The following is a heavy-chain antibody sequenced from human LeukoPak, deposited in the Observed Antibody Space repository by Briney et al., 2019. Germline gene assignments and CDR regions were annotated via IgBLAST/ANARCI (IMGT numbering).Heavy chain of an antibody. CDR3: ARDRGYGYGFFDY. Sequence: PGGSLRLSCAASGFTVRSIYMTWVRQAPGKGLEWVSSFYSGGSSYYADSVKGRFIISRDSSTDILYLQMNSLRVEDTAVYFCARDRGYGYGFFDYWGQGTLVTVSS. CDR1: GFTVRSIY. V-gene: IGHV3-53*01. J-gene: IGHJ4*02. CDR2: FYSGGSS. D-gene: IGHD5-18*01.